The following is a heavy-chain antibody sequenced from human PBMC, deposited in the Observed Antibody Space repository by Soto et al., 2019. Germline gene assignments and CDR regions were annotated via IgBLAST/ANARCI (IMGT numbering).Heavy chain of an antibody. CDR1: GGSISSPSYN. CDR2: FFYGGRT. D-gene: IGHD3-10*01. Sequence: QVQLQESCPGLLKPSETLSLTCTVSGGSISSPSYNWGWVRQPPGKGPEWIGSFFYGGRTHYNPSLKSRLAISVDTARSQVSLILTSVSAADTAVYYCATGASTHFDSWGQGALVTVSS. J-gene: IGHJ4*02. CDR3: ATGASTHFDS. V-gene: IGHV4-39*01.